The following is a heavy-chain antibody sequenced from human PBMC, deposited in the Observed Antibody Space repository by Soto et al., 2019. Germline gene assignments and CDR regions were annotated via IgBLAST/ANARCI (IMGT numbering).Heavy chain of an antibody. Sequence: ASVKVSCKASGGTFSSYAISWVRQAPGQGLEWMGGIIAYNSNTNYAQKLQGRVTMTTDTSTSTAYMELRSLRSDDTAVYYCARGRDIVVVPAASDAFDIWGQGTMVTVSS. J-gene: IGHJ3*02. D-gene: IGHD2-2*01. CDR3: ARGRDIVVVPAASDAFDI. CDR2: IIAYNSNT. CDR1: GGTFSSYA. V-gene: IGHV1-18*01.